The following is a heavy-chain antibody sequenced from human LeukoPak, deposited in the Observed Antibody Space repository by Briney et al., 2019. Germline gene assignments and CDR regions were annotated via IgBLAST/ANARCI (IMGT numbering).Heavy chain of an antibody. D-gene: IGHD3-9*01. Sequence: SETLSLTCTVSGGSISSYYWSWIRQPPGKGLEGIGYIYYSGSTNYNPSLKSRVTISVDTSKNQFSLKLRSVTAADTAVYYCARLTGYSSESWFDPWGQGTLITVSS. CDR1: GGSISSYY. V-gene: IGHV4-59*01. CDR3: ARLTGYSSESWFDP. J-gene: IGHJ5*02. CDR2: IYYSGST.